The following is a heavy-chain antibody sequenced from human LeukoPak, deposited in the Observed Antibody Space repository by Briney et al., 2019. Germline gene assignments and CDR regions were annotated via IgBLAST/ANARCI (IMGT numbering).Heavy chain of an antibody. Sequence: GGSLRLSCAVSGFTISSNYMSWVRQAPGKELEWVSVIYSDGRTHYADSVKGRFTISRDNSKNTLFLQMNSLRAEDTAVYYCARADGTGGPYDYWGQGTLVTVSS. D-gene: IGHD3/OR15-3a*01. CDR2: IYSDGRT. CDR3: ARADGTGGPYDY. CDR1: GFTISSNY. J-gene: IGHJ4*02. V-gene: IGHV3-53*01.